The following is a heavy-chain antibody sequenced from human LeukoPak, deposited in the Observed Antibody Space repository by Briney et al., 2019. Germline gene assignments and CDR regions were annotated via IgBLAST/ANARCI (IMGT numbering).Heavy chain of an antibody. Sequence: GGSLRLSCQAPGFTFYLYAMSWVRQAPGKGLEWVANKKQEGSEKYYVDSVKGRFTTSRDNAKNSLYLQMNSLRAEDTAVYYCARDYYDYVWGSYRYTFDYWGQGTLVTVSS. CDR2: KKQEGSEK. D-gene: IGHD3-16*02. V-gene: IGHV3-7*01. CDR3: ARDYYDYVWGSYRYTFDY. CDR1: GFTFYLYA. J-gene: IGHJ4*02.